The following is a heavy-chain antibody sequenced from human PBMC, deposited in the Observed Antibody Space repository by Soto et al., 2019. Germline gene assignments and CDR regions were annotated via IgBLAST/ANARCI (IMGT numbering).Heavy chain of an antibody. Sequence: VRRVESGGGLVKPGESLRLSCAASGFTFSHYSMNWVRQAPGKGLEWVSSISSTSSFIYKADSVRGRFTTSRDNAKDSLFLQMNSLRGDDTGVYYCARERGSSGLDVWGQGATVIVSS. D-gene: IGHD3-16*02. CDR1: GFTFSHYS. CDR2: ISSTSSFI. J-gene: IGHJ6*02. V-gene: IGHV3-21*01. CDR3: ARERGSSGLDV.